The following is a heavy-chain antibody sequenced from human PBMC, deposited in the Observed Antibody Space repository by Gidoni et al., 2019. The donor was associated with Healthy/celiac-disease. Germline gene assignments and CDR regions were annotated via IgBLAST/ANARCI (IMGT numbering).Heavy chain of an antibody. CDR1: GYSFTTYW. CDR3: ATNYYDFWSGYEVYMPPHI. V-gene: IGHV5-10-1*03. Sequence: EVQLVQSGAEVKEPGESLRISCKGSGYSFTTYWLSWVRQMPGKGLEWMGSIDPSDSYTNYSTSFLGNVTISADKSISTAYLQWSSLKASDTAMYYCATNYYDFWSGYEVYMPPHIWSQGTLVTVSS. CDR2: IDPSDSYT. D-gene: IGHD3-3*01. J-gene: IGHJ4*02.